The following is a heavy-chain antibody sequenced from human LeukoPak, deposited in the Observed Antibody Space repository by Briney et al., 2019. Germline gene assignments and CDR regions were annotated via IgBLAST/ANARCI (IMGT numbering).Heavy chain of an antibody. Sequence: QPGGSLRLSCAASGFPFSTYVMSWVRQAPGKGLEWVSAISGSGGSTYYADSVKGRFTISRDNSKNTLYLQMNSLGADDTAVYYCAKGNWRYFDYWGQGTLVTVSS. J-gene: IGHJ4*02. CDR1: GFPFSTYV. V-gene: IGHV3-23*01. CDR3: AKGNWRYFDY. D-gene: IGHD1-1*01. CDR2: ISGSGGST.